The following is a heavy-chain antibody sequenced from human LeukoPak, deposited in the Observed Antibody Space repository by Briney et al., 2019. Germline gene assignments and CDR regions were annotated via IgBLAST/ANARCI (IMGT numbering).Heavy chain of an antibody. V-gene: IGHV3-30-3*01. CDR3: ATSGILTGYYPRGAFDI. CDR2: ISYDGSNK. J-gene: IGHJ3*02. Sequence: GGSLRLSCAASGFTFSSYAMHWVRQAPGKGLEWVAVISYDGSNKYYADSVKGRFTISRDNSKNTLYLQMNSLRSEDTAVYYCATSGILTGYYPRGAFDIWGQGTMVTVSS. CDR1: GFTFSSYA. D-gene: IGHD3-9*01.